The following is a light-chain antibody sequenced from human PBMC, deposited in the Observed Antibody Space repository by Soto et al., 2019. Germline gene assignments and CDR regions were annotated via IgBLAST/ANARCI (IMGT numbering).Light chain of an antibody. J-gene: IGKJ2*01. CDR3: PQTYSIPYT. V-gene: IGKV1-39*01. Sequence: DIQMTQSPSSLSASVGDRVTITCRASQGIASYLNWYQQIPGKAPKLVIYAASNLQSGVPSGFGGSGSATDFTLNISSLQPEDFATYYCPQTYSIPYTFGQGTKLEI. CDR2: AAS. CDR1: QGIASY.